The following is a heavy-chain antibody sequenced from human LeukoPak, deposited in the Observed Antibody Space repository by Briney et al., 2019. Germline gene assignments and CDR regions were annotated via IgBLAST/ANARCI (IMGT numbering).Heavy chain of an antibody. CDR3: ARGRDILTSPYGLDV. J-gene: IGHJ6*02. D-gene: IGHD3-9*01. Sequence: ASVKVSCKASGYAFNTNAITWVRQAPGQGLEWMGWISGYNGKTNYAQKFQGRGTMTTDTSTSTAYMELRSLRSDGTAVYYCARGRDILTSPYGLDVWGQGTTVIVSS. V-gene: IGHV1-18*01. CDR1: GYAFNTNA. CDR2: ISGYNGKT.